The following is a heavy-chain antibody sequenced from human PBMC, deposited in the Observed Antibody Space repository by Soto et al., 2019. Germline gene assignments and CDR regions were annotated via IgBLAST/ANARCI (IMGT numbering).Heavy chain of an antibody. V-gene: IGHV4-39*01. CDR2: IYYSGST. J-gene: IGHJ6*02. CDR1: GGSISSSSYY. Sequence: QLQLQESGPGLVKPSETLSLTCTVSGGSISSSSYYWGWIRQPPGKGLEWIGSIYYSGSTYYNPSLKSRVAISEDTSKIQFSLKLSSVTAADTAVYYWAGGGGGGYENYYYYGMDVWGQGTTVTVSS. D-gene: IGHD5-12*01. CDR3: AGGGGGGYENYYYYGMDV.